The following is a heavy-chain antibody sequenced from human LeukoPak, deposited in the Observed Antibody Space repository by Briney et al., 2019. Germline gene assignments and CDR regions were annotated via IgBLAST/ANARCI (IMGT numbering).Heavy chain of an antibody. J-gene: IGHJ3*02. V-gene: IGHV4-59*12. CDR2: IYYSGST. CDR1: GGSISSYY. CDR3: ARCQYYYDSSGYCDAFDI. Sequence: SETLSLTCTVSGGSISSYYWSWIRQPPGKGLEWIGYIYYSGSTNYNPSLKSRVTISVDTSKNQFSLKLSSVTAADTAVYYCARCQYYYDSSGYCDAFDIWGQGTMVTVSS. D-gene: IGHD3-22*01.